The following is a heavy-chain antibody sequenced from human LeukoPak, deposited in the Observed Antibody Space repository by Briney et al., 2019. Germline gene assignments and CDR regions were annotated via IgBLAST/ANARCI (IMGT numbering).Heavy chain of an antibody. CDR3: ALIPYCTAATCYDFDF. J-gene: IGHJ4*02. CDR2: ISACNGST. CDR1: GYTFTTYA. V-gene: IGHV1-18*01. Sequence: ASVKVSCTASGYTFTTYAMSWVRQAPGQGLEWVGWISACNGSTYYAQNVKGRVTITADTSTSTPYLEMTSLRSDDTAVYYCALIPYCTAATCYDFDFWGQGTLVTVSS. D-gene: IGHD2-2*01.